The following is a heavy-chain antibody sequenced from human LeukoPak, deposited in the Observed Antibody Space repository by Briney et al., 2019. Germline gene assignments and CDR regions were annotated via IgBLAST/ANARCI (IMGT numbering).Heavy chain of an antibody. J-gene: IGHJ5*02. D-gene: IGHD6-6*01. V-gene: IGHV3-21*01. CDR2: ISSSSSYI. CDR3: AGDRYSSSGGAGFDP. Sequence: PGGSLRLSCAASGFTFSSYSMNWVRQAPGKGLEWVSSISSSSSYIYYADSVKGRFTISRDNAKNSLYLQMNSLRAEDTAVYYCAGDRYSSSGGAGFDPWGQGTLVTVSS. CDR1: GFTFSSYS.